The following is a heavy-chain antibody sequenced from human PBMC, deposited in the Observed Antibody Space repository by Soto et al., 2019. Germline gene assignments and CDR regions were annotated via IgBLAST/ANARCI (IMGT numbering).Heavy chain of an antibody. J-gene: IGHJ4*02. CDR1: GGSFSGYY. CDR3: ARLDYYDSSGSKRGDY. Sequence: SETLSLTCAVYGGSFSGYYWSWIRQPPGKGLEWIGEINHSGSTNYNPSLKSRVTISVDTSKNQFSLKLSSVTAADTAVYYCARLDYYDSSGSKRGDYWGQGTLVTV. V-gene: IGHV4-34*01. CDR2: INHSGST. D-gene: IGHD3-22*01.